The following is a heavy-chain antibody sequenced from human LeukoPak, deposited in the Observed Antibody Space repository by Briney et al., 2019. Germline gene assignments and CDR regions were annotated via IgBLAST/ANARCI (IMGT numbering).Heavy chain of an antibody. CDR3: ARDCTNGVCFDY. V-gene: IGHV4-34*01. CDR1: GGSFSGYY. D-gene: IGHD2-8*01. Sequence: SETLSLTCAVYGGSFSGYYWSWIRQPPGKGLEWIGSIYHSGSTYYNPSLKSRVTISVDTSKNQFSLKLSSVTAADTAVYYCARDCTNGVCFDYWGQGTLVTVSS. CDR2: IYHSGST. J-gene: IGHJ4*02.